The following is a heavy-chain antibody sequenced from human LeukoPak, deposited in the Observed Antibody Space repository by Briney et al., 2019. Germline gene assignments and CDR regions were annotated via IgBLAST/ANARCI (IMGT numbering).Heavy chain of an antibody. V-gene: IGHV3-30*02. Sequence: GGSLRLSCAASGFIFSDYGMHWVRHAPGKGLEWVAFIRYDGSDKYYADSVKGRFTNSRDDSKNTLYLQMNSLRPDDTAVYYCAKLYGSGTSYHPLDYWGQGTLVTVSS. J-gene: IGHJ4*02. D-gene: IGHD3-10*01. CDR1: GFIFSDYG. CDR2: IRYDGSDK. CDR3: AKLYGSGTSYHPLDY.